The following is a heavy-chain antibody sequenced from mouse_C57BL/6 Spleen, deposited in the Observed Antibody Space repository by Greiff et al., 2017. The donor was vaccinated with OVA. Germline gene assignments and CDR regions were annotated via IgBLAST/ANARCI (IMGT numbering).Heavy chain of an antibody. V-gene: IGHV6-3*01. J-gene: IGHJ2*01. CDR3: TGRFLFDY. Sequence: EVKLQESGGGLVQPGGSMKLSCVASGFTFSNYWMNWVRQSPEKGLEWVAQIRLKSDNYATHYAESVKGRFTISRDDSKSSVYLQMNNLRAEDTGIYYCTGRFLFDYWGQGTTLTVSS. CDR1: GFTFSNYW. CDR2: IRLKSDNYAT.